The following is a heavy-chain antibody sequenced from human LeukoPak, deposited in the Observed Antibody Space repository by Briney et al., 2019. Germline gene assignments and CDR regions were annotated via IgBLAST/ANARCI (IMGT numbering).Heavy chain of an antibody. CDR3: ARRGGMITFGGVIVPYYFDY. Sequence: SETLSLTCTVSGGSISSSSYYWGWIRQPPGKGLECIGSIYYSGSTYYNPSLKSRVTISVDTSKNQFSLKLSSVTAADTAVYYCARRGGMITFGGVIVPYYFDYWGQGTLVTVSS. CDR1: GGSISSSSYY. D-gene: IGHD3-16*02. CDR2: IYYSGST. V-gene: IGHV4-39*01. J-gene: IGHJ4*01.